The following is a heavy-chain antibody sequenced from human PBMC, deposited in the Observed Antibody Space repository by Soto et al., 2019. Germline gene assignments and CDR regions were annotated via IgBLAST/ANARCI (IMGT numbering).Heavy chain of an antibody. CDR1: GGSISSGDYY. CDR3: ARDKKSDYGDYYYRDV. V-gene: IGHV4-31*03. CDR2: IYYSGTT. Sequence: QVQLQESGPGLVKPSQTLSLACTVSGGSISSGDYYWSWIRQHPGKGLEWIGYIYYSGTTNYNPYLRSRVTISVDSSKNQLSLKLSSVTVAHTAVYYCARDKKSDYGDYYYRDVWGKGTTVTVSS. J-gene: IGHJ6*03. D-gene: IGHD4-17*01.